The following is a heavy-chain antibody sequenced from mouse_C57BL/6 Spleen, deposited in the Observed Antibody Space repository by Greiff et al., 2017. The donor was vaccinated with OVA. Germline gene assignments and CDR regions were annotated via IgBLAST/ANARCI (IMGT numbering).Heavy chain of an antibody. D-gene: IGHD2-3*01. V-gene: IGHV1-61*01. CDR3: AREGAMISFDY. J-gene: IGHJ2*01. CDR2: IYPSDSET. Sequence: QVQLKQPGAELVRPGSSVKLSCKASGYTFTSYWMDWVKQRPGQGLEWIGNIYPSDSETHYNQKFKDKATLTVDKSSSTAYMQLSSLTSEDSAVYYCAREGAMISFDYWGQGTTLTVSS. CDR1: GYTFTSYW.